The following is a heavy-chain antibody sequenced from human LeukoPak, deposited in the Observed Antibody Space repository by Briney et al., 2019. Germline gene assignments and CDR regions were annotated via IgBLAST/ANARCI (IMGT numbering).Heavy chain of an antibody. V-gene: IGHV3-30*02. CDR3: AKDPTSTNNSGSSPYFDY. CDR1: GFTFSSYG. Sequence: GGSLRLSCAASGFTFSSYGMHWVRQAPGKGLEWVAFIRYDGSNKYYADSVKGRFTISRDNSKNTLYLQMNSLRAEDTAVYYCAKDPTSTNNSGSSPYFDYSGQGTLVTVSS. J-gene: IGHJ4*02. CDR2: IRYDGSNK. D-gene: IGHD1-26*01.